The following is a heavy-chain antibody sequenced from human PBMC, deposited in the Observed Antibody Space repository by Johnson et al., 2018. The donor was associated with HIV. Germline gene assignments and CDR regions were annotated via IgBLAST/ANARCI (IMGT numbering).Heavy chain of an antibody. Sequence: VQLVESGGGLVQHGGSLRLSCAASGFTFSSYAMSWVRQAPGKGLEWVSVIYSGGSTYYADSVKGRFTISRDNAKNSLYLQMNSLRAEDTAVYYCAREIIAAADDIWGQGTMVTVSS. CDR3: AREIIAAADDI. D-gene: IGHD6-13*01. V-gene: IGHV3-66*01. CDR1: GFTFSSYA. J-gene: IGHJ3*02. CDR2: IYSGGST.